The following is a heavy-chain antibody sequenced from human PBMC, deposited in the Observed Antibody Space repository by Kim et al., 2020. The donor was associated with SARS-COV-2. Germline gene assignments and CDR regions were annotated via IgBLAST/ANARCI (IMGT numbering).Heavy chain of an antibody. J-gene: IGHJ6*02. CDR1: GFTFDDYA. D-gene: IGHD6-6*01. CDR2: ISWNSGSI. Sequence: GGSLRLSCAASGFTFDDYAMHWVRQAPGKGLEWVSGISWNSGSIGYADSVKGRFTISRDNAKNSLYLQMNSLRAEDTALYYCAKDREQLGYYYYYGMDVWGQGTTVTVSS. V-gene: IGHV3-9*01. CDR3: AKDREQLGYYYYYGMDV.